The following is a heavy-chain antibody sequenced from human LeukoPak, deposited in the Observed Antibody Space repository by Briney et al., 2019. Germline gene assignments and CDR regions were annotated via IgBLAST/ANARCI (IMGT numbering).Heavy chain of an antibody. Sequence: GGPLRLSYAASGFTFSNYWMSWVRQAPRKGLEWVANIKEDGSEEVYVDSVKGRFTISRDNAKSSLYLQMNSLRTEDTAVYYCARDPYSRSWSYGMDVWGQGATVTVSS. J-gene: IGHJ6*02. CDR2: IKEDGSEE. D-gene: IGHD6-13*01. V-gene: IGHV3-7*05. CDR1: GFTFSNYW. CDR3: ARDPYSRSWSYGMDV.